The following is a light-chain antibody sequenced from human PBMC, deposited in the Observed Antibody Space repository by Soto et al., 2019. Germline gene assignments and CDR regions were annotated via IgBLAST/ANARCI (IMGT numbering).Light chain of an antibody. CDR2: KVS. V-gene: IGKV2-30*01. CDR1: QSLVYSDGNTY. J-gene: IGKJ2*01. CDR3: MQGTPWPRT. Sequence: DVVMTQSPLSLSVTLGQPASISCRSSQSLVYSDGNTYLNWFQQRPGHSPRRLIYKVSNRDSGVPARFSGSGSVTDFTLKISRVEAEDVEIYYFMQGTPWPRTFGQGTKLEIK.